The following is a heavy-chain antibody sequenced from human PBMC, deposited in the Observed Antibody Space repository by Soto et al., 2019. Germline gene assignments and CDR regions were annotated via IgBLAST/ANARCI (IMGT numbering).Heavy chain of an antibody. CDR1: GDSVSSYY. CDR3: VRDCSGGGCYSDYGMDV. J-gene: IGHJ6*02. D-gene: IGHD2-15*01. CDR2: IYISGST. V-gene: IGHV4-4*07. Sequence: SETLSLTCTVSGDSVSSYYWSWIRQPAGRGLEWIGRIYISGSTDYNPSLKGRVSMSVDRSKNQFSLKLTSVTAADTAVYYCVRDCSGGGCYSDYGMDVWGQGTTVTVS.